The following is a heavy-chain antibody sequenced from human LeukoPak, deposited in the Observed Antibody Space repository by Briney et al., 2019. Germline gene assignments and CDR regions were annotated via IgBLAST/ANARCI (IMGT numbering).Heavy chain of an antibody. V-gene: IGHV3-30*04. J-gene: IGHJ4*02. CDR2: ISYDGNNK. D-gene: IGHD6-19*01. Sequence: GGSLRLSCAASGFTFNSYDMHWVRQAPGKGLGWVSIISYDGNNKYYTDSVKGRFTISRDNPKNTLYLQMNSLRAEDTAVYYCAKVGKVAGHLDYWGQGTLVTVSS. CDR1: GFTFNSYD. CDR3: AKVGKVAGHLDY.